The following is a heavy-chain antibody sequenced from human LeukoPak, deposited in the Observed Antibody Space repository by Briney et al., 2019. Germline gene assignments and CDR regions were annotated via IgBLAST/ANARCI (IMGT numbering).Heavy chain of an antibody. V-gene: IGHV4-59*01. J-gene: IGHJ4*02. Sequence: SETLSLTCTVSGGSISSYYWSWIRQPPGKGLEGIGYIYYSGSTTYNPSLTSRVTISVDTSKNQFSLKLNSVAAADSALYYCARGGNYFDYWGQGTLVTVSS. CDR1: GGSISSYY. CDR2: IYYSGST. CDR3: ARGGNYFDY.